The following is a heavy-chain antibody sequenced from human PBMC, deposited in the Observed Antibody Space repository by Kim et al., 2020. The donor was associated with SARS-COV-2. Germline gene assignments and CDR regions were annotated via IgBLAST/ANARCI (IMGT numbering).Heavy chain of an antibody. CDR3: TRTLLGYCSSTSCPPYYFRMGV. V-gene: IGHV3-73*01. CDR2: IRSKANSYAT. D-gene: IGHD2-2*01. CDR1: GFTFSGSA. Sequence: GGSLRLSCAASGFTFSGSAMHWVRQASGKGLEWVGRIRSKANSYATAYAASVKGRFTISRDDSKNTAYLQMNSLKTEDTAVYYCTRTLLGYCSSTSCPPYYFRMGVWGQGTQGTGSS. J-gene: IGHJ6*02.